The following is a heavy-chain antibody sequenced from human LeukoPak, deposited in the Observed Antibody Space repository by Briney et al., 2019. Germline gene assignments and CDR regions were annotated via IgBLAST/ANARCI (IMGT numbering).Heavy chain of an antibody. CDR1: GFTFSSYA. D-gene: IGHD2-21*02. J-gene: IGHJ4*02. CDR2: ISGSGGST. V-gene: IGHV3-23*01. Sequence: GGSLRLSCAASGFTFSSYAMSWVRQAPGKGLEWVSAISGSGGSTYYADSVKGRFTISRDNSKNTLYLQMNSLRTEDTALYYCAKDSQDPIVVVTADPYYFDYWGQGTLVTVSS. CDR3: AKDSQDPIVVVTADPYYFDY.